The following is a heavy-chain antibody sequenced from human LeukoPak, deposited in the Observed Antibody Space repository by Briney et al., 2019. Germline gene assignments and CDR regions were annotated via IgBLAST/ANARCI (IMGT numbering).Heavy chain of an antibody. V-gene: IGHV3-48*03. CDR1: GFTFSSYE. D-gene: IGHD3-10*01. CDR3: ARASYYYGSGMLFNY. CDR2: ISSSGSTI. Sequence: GGSLRLSCAASGFTFSSYEMNWVRQAPGKGLEWVSYISSSGSTIYYADSVKGRFTISRDNAKNSLYLQMNSLRAEDTAVYYCARASYYYGSGMLFNYWGQGTLVTVSS. J-gene: IGHJ4*02.